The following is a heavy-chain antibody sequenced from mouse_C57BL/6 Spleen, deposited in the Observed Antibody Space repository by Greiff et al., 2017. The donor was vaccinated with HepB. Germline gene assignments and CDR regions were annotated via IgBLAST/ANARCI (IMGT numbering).Heavy chain of an antibody. V-gene: IGHV10-1*01. CDR1: GFSFNTYA. J-gene: IGHJ4*01. D-gene: IGHD1-1*01. CDR2: IRSKSNNYAT. CDR3: VRDYYGSSYGAMDY. Sequence: EVMLVESGGGLVQPKGSLKLSCAASGFSFNTYAMNWVRQAPGKGLEWVARIRSKSNNYATYYADSVKDRFTISRDDSESMLYLQMNNLKTEDTAMYYCVRDYYGSSYGAMDYWGQGTSVTVSS.